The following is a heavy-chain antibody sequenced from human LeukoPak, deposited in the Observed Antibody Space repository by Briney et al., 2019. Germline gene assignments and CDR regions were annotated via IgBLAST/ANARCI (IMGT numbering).Heavy chain of an antibody. CDR2: IYYSGST. J-gene: IGHJ5*02. CDR1: GGSISSSSYY. D-gene: IGHD2-15*01. CDR3: ARIRYCSGGSCHEGWFDP. V-gene: IGHV4-39*07. Sequence: PSETLSLTCTVSGGSISSSSYYWGWIRQPPGKGLEWIGSIYYSGSTYYNPSLKSRVTISVDTSKNQFSLKLSSVTAADTAVYYCARIRYCSGGSCHEGWFDPWGQGTLVTVSS.